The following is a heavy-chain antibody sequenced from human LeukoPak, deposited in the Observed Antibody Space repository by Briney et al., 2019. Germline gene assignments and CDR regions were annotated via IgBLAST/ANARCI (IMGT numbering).Heavy chain of an antibody. CDR3: AKDAYTQRLNAFDI. CDR2: ISGSGGST. Sequence: PGGSLRLSCAPSGFTFNSYVMSWVRQAPGKGLEWVSAISGSGGSTYYADSVKGRFTVSRDNSKNTLYLQMNSLRAEDTAVYYCAKDAYTQRLNAFDIWGQGTMVTVSS. D-gene: IGHD2-2*02. J-gene: IGHJ3*02. CDR1: GFTFNSYV. V-gene: IGHV3-23*01.